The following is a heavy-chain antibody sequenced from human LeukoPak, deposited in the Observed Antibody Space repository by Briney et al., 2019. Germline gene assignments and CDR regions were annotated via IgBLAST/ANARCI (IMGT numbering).Heavy chain of an antibody. CDR2: STSSGATV. V-gene: IGHV3-48*03. Sequence: GGSLRLSCAASGFNFHTFEMNWVRQAPGKGLEWLSYSTSSGATVFYADSVKGRFTMSRDNAKNSLYLQMDGLRAEDTAVYYCTTISAAGTWGRYYYYMDVWGKGTTVTVSS. D-gene: IGHD6-13*01. J-gene: IGHJ6*03. CDR1: GFNFHTFE. CDR3: TTISAAGTWGRYYYYMDV.